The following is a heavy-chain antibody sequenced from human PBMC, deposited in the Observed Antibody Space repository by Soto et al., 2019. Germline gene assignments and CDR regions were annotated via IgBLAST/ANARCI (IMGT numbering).Heavy chain of an antibody. Sequence: ASVKVSCKASGYTFTSYAMHWVRQAPGQRLEWMGWINAGNGNTKYSQKFQGRVTISRDNSRNTLHLQMNGLRPEDTGVYYCARERGWIWAPFDNWGQGTLVTVSS. CDR1: GYTFTSYA. J-gene: IGHJ4*02. CDR2: INAGNGNT. CDR3: ARERGWIWAPFDN. D-gene: IGHD2-2*03. V-gene: IGHV1-3*01.